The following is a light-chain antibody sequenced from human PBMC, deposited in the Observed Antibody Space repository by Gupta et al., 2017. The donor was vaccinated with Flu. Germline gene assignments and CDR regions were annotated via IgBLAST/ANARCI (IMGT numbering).Light chain of an antibody. CDR1: TSNIGNNY. CDR3: GTWDSRLGAWV. CDR2: EDN. Sequence: TVTTSCSGGTSNIGNNYVAWYQQLPGTAPKLVIYEDNKRPSGIPDRFSGSKSDTSATLGITGLQTGDEADYCCGTWDSRLGAWVFGGGTKLTVL. J-gene: IGLJ3*02. V-gene: IGLV1-51*02.